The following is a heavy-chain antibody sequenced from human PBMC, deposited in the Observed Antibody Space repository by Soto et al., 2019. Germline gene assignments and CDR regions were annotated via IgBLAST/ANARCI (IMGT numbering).Heavy chain of an antibody. CDR3: SRIRVVGDYYYGMDV. J-gene: IGHJ6*02. Sequence: SGPTLVKPTQTLTLTCTFSGFSLSTSGMCVSWIRQPPGKALEWLARIDWDDDKYYSTSLKTRLTISKDPAKNQVVLTMTNMDRVDTATYYCSRIRVVGDYYYGMDVWGQGTTVTVSS. D-gene: IGHD2-15*01. V-gene: IGHV2-70*11. CDR1: GFSLSTSGMC. CDR2: IDWDDDK.